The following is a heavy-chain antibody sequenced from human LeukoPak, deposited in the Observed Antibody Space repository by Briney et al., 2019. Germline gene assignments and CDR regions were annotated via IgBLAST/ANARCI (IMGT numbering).Heavy chain of an antibody. CDR1: GYTLTELS. V-gene: IGHV1-24*01. D-gene: IGHD1-26*01. CDR3: ATDLWVSYYDNPLDY. CDR2: FDPEDGET. Sequence: ASVKVSCKVSGYTLTELSMHWVRQAPGKGLEWMGGFDPEDGETIYAQKFQGRVTMTEDTSTDTAYMELSSLRSEDTAVYYCATDLWVSYYDNPLDYWGQGTLVTVSS. J-gene: IGHJ4*02.